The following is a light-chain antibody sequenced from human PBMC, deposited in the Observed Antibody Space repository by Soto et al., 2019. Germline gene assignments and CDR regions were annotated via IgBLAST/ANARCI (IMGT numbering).Light chain of an antibody. CDR1: SGYSNYE. J-gene: IGLJ2*01. CDR3: GADHGSGSNFVVV. Sequence: QSVLTQPASASASLGASVTLTCTLSSGYSNYEVDWYQQRPGKGPRFVMRVGTGGIVGSKGDGIPDRFSVLGSGLNRYLTIKNIQEEDESDYHCGADHGSGSNFVVVFGGGTQLTVL. CDR2: VGTGGIVG. V-gene: IGLV9-49*01.